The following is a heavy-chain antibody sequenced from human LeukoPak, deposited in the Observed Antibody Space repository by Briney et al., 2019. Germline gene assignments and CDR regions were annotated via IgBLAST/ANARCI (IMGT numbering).Heavy chain of an antibody. CDR2: IYPGDSDA. Sequence: GESLKISCKGSGYSFPTYWIGWVRQMPGKGLEWMGIIYPGDSDARYSPSFQGQVTTSVDKSISTAYLQWRSLKASDTAMYYCAKTPGDYRVFDYWGQGTLVTVSS. CDR3: AKTPGDYRVFDY. CDR1: GYSFPTYW. V-gene: IGHV5-51*01. J-gene: IGHJ4*02. D-gene: IGHD4-17*01.